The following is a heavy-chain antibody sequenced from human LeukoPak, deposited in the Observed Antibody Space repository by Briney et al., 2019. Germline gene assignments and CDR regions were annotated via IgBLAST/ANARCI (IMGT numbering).Heavy chain of an antibody. Sequence: SETLSLTCAVYGGSFSGYYWSWIRQPPGKGLEWIGEINHSGSTNYNPSLKSRVTISVDTSKNQFSLKLSSVTAADTAVYYCARSGAVTYYYGSGSYYAPARLRYLDYWGQGTLVTVSS. CDR1: GGSFSGYY. CDR2: INHSGST. V-gene: IGHV4-34*01. J-gene: IGHJ4*02. D-gene: IGHD3-10*01. CDR3: ARSGAVTYYYGSGSYYAPARLRYLDY.